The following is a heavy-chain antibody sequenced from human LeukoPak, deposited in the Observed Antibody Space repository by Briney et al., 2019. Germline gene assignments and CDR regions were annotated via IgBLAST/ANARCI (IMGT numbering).Heavy chain of an antibody. CDR1: GLTFNTFS. CDR2: ISSSSSYI. Sequence: GGSLRLSCAASGLTFNTFSMTWVRQAPGKGLERVSSISSSSSYIYYADSVKGRFTISRDNAKNSLYLQMNSLRTEDTAVYYCAKGMAAYGSGSLFDYWGQGTLVTVSS. J-gene: IGHJ4*02. V-gene: IGHV3-21*01. D-gene: IGHD3-10*01. CDR3: AKGMAAYGSGSLFDY.